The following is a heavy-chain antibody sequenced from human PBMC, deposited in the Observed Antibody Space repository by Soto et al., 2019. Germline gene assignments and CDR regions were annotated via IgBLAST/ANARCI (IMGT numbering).Heavy chain of an antibody. CDR2: IKEDGSAK. CDR3: AREDFYRFDY. V-gene: IGHV3-7*01. CDR1: GFTFTSYW. Sequence: EVQLVESGGGLVQPGGSLRVSCAASGFTFTSYWMSWVRQAPGKGLEWVANIKEDGSAKYYLDSVKGRFTISRDNDKNSLYLQMSSLRAEDTAVYYCAREDFYRFDYWGQGNLVTVS. J-gene: IGHJ4*02.